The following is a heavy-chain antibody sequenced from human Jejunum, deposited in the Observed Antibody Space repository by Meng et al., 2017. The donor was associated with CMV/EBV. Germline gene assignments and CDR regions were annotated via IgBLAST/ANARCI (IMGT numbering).Heavy chain of an antibody. V-gene: IGHV3-48*04. D-gene: IGHD2-2*01. CDR2: ISSSSGTI. CDR3: AREGCTSTTCYPLSDVYL. CDR1: FSTYR. Sequence: FSTYRMSWVRQAPGKGLEWISFISSSSGTISYADSVKGRFTTSRDNAKNSLYLQMNSLRAEDTAVYYCAREGCTSTTCYPLSDVYLWGQGTLVTVSS. J-gene: IGHJ4*02.